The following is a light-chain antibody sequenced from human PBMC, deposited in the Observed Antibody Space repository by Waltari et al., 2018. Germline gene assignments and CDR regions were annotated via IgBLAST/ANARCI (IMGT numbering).Light chain of an antibody. Sequence: TCRASQSIFTWLAWYQHKPGKAPKLLIYKSSSLQRGVPSRFSGSGSGTEFTLTISSLQPDDFATYYCQQYNNCPYTFGQGTKLEI. CDR2: KSS. V-gene: IGKV1-5*03. CDR1: QSIFTW. CDR3: QQYNNCPYT. J-gene: IGKJ2*01.